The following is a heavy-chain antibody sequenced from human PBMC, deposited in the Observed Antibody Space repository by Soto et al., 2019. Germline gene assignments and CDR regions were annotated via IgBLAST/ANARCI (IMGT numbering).Heavy chain of an antibody. CDR3: GAQDYGAKGYYFET. V-gene: IGHV4-39*01. D-gene: IGHD4-17*01. Sequence: QLQLQESGPGLVKPSETLSLTCTVSSGSISSSSSYWGWIRQPPGQGLGWIGSIYYSGNTYYNPSLKSGVTISIDSAKTQFSLKLNSVTTADTAVYDCGAQDYGAKGYYFETWGQGTLVTVSS. CDR2: IYYSGNT. CDR1: SGSISSSSSY. J-gene: IGHJ4*02.